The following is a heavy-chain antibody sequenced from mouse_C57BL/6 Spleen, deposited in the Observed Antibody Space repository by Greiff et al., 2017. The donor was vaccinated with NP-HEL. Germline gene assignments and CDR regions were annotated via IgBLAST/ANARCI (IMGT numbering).Heavy chain of an antibody. CDR2: ISGGGGNT. J-gene: IGHJ1*03. V-gene: IGHV5-9*01. D-gene: IGHD6-2*01. Sequence: EVQGVESGGGLVKPGGSLKLSCAASGFTFSSYTMSWVRQTPEKRLEWVATISGGGGNTYYPDSVKGRFTISRDNAKNTLYLQMSSLRSEDTALYYCARPVVSYWYFDVWGTGTTVTVSS. CDR1: GFTFSSYT. CDR3: ARPVVSYWYFDV.